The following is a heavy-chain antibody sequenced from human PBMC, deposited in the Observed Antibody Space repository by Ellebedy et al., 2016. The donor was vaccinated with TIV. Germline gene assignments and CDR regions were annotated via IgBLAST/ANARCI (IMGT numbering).Heavy chain of an antibody. V-gene: IGHV1-3*01. Sequence: AASVKVSCKASGYTFTSYAMHWARQAPGQRLEWMGWINAGNGNTKYSQKFQGRVTITRDTSASTAYMELSSLRSEDTAVYYCARGGIVVVVAATDDFDYWGQGTLVTVSS. J-gene: IGHJ4*02. CDR3: ARGGIVVVVAATDDFDY. D-gene: IGHD2-15*01. CDR2: INAGNGNT. CDR1: GYTFTSYA.